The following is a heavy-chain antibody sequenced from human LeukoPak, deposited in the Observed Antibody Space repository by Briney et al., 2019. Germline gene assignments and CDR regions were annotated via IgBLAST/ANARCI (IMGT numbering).Heavy chain of an antibody. CDR3: ARGGAVLRFLEWLFDAFDI. D-gene: IGHD3-3*01. V-gene: IGHV3-21*01. CDR2: ISSSSSYI. CDR1: GFTFSSYS. J-gene: IGHJ3*02. Sequence: EGSLRLPCAASGFTFSSYSMNWVRQAPGKGLEWVSSISSSSSYIYYADSVKGRFTISRDNAKNSLYLQMNSLRAEDTAVYYCARGGAVLRFLEWLFDAFDIWGQGTMVTVSS.